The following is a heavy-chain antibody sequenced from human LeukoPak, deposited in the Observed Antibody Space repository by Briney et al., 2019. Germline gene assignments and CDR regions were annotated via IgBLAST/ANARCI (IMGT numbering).Heavy chain of an antibody. CDR3: ARVIGGYDYPTFDY. CDR2: IYHSGST. Sequence: SETLSLTCTVSGGSISSYYWSWIRQPPGKGLEWIGYIYHSGSTYYNPSLKSRVTISVDRSKNQFSLKLSSVTAADTAVYYCARVIGGYDYPTFDYWGQGALVTVSS. V-gene: IGHV4-59*12. D-gene: IGHD5-12*01. J-gene: IGHJ4*02. CDR1: GGSISSYY.